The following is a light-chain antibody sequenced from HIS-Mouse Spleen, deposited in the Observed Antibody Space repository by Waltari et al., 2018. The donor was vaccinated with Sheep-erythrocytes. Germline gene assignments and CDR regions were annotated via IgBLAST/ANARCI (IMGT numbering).Light chain of an antibody. CDR2: EDS. Sequence: SYELTQPPSVSVSPGQTARNTCSGAALPKKYAYWYQQKSGQAPVLVIYEDSKRPSGIPERFSGSSSGTMATLTISGAQVEDEADYYCYSTDSSGNHSNWVFGGGTKLTVL. CDR1: ALPKKY. V-gene: IGLV3-10*01. CDR3: YSTDSSGNHSNWV. J-gene: IGLJ3*02.